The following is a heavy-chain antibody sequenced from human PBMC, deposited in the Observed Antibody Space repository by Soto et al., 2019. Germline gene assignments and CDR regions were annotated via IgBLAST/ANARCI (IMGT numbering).Heavy chain of an antibody. V-gene: IGHV3-21*01. Sequence: GGSLRLSCAASGFTSRSFTMNWVRQAPGKGLEWVSTISSNSAYIYYTDALRGRFTISRDNAKNSLHLQMNSLRAEDTAVYYCTRDASRDSSARGWFDPWGPGTLVTVSS. J-gene: IGHJ5*02. CDR1: GFTSRSFT. CDR2: ISSNSAYI. D-gene: IGHD6-13*01. CDR3: TRDASRDSSARGWFDP.